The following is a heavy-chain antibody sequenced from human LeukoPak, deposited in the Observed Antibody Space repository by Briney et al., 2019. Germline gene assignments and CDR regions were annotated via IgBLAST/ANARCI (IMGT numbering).Heavy chain of an antibody. CDR3: ARRDILTGYYSNYYHMDV. D-gene: IGHD3-9*01. J-gene: IGHJ6*03. Sequence: GGSLRLSCAASGFTFSNYDMNWVRQAPGQGLEWVSLFSSIGSHRYYADSVKGRFTISRDNAKNSLYLQMNSLRAEDTAVYYCARRDILTGYYSNYYHMDVWGKGTTVTVSS. CDR1: GFTFSNYD. V-gene: IGHV3-21*04. CDR2: FSSIGSHR.